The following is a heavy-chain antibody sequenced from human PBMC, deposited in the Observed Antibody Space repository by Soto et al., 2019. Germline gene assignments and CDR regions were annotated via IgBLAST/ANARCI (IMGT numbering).Heavy chain of an antibody. J-gene: IGHJ6*02. CDR2: IYYSGST. D-gene: IGHD3-22*01. V-gene: IGHV4-39*07. CDR3: AKSQPGIYDSSGYTLDGMDV. CDR1: GGSISSGRYF. Sequence: SETLSLTCTVSGGSISSGRYFWGWIRQPPGKGLEWIGSIYYSGSTSYNPSLRSQVTMSVDTSKNQFSLKLSSVRAEDTAVYYCAKSQPGIYDSSGYTLDGMDVWGQGTTVTVSS.